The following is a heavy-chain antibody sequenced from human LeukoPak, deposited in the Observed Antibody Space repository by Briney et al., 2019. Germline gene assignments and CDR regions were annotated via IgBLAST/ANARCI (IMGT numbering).Heavy chain of an antibody. CDR2: ISGSGGST. CDR3: ASAWTTVVTPDY. D-gene: IGHD4-23*01. J-gene: IGHJ4*02. V-gene: IGHV3-23*01. Sequence: AISGSGGSTYYADSVKGRFTISRDNSKNTLYLQMNSLRAEDTAVYYCASAWTTVVTPDYWGQGTLVTVSS.